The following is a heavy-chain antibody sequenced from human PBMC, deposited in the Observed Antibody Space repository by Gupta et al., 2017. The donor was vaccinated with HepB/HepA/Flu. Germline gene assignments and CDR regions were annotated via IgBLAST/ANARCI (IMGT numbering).Heavy chain of an antibody. CDR1: GFTFKRYG. J-gene: IGHJ6*03. CDR2: LSGDGADI. V-gene: IGHV3-21*01. CDR3: VRGRSVDVGHYLYYMDA. Sequence: EGQLVESGGGLVKPGGSLRLSCVASGFTFKRYGMNWVRQAPGKGLEWVSTLSGDGADIFYADSVKGRFTISRDNAKNSLYLEMRGLGAGDSAVYYCVRGRSVDVGHYLYYMDAWGKGTPVIVSS. D-gene: IGHD5/OR15-5a*01.